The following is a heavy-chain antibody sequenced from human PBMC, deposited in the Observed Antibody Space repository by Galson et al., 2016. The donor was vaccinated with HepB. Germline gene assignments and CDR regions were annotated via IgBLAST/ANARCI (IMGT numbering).Heavy chain of an antibody. Sequence: SETLSLTCTVSGGSISNYSWNWIRQPPGKGLEWIGYMSYSGSINYNPSLKSRVTLSGDTSKNQFSLKLRSVTTADTAVYYCARGDDSSGYYYGSDAFDLWGLGTMVTVSS. CDR3: ARGDDSSGYYYGSDAFDL. V-gene: IGHV4-59*01. J-gene: IGHJ3*01. CDR1: GGSISNYS. D-gene: IGHD3-22*01. CDR2: MSYSGSI.